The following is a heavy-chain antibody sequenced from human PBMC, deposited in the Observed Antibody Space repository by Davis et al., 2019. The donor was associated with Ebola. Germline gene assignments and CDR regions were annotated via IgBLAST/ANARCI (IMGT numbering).Heavy chain of an antibody. CDR2: ISSSAKTV. D-gene: IGHD1-26*01. CDR3: TRLGGAGSYQRFDH. J-gene: IGHJ4*02. V-gene: IGHV3-48*04. CDR1: GFNFSDHG. Sequence: PGGSLRLSCAASGFNFSDHGMNWVRQAPGKGLEWIAYISSSAKTVYYADSVKGRFTISRDNAEKSLYLIMNSLRGEDTGVYYCTRLGGAGSYQRFDHWGQGTLVTVSS.